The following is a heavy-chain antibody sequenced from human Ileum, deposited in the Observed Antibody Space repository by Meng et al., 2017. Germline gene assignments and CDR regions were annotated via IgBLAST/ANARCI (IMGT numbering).Heavy chain of an antibody. V-gene: IGHV4-34*01. CDR3: ARTSGWFYY. J-gene: IGHJ4*02. Sequence: VQLQKWGAGLFKPSETLSLPCAVYGGSFSCYYWGWIRQPPGKGLEWIGEIHQSGSTNYNPSLKSRVTISVDTSKNQFFLKLSSVTAADTAVYYCARTSGWFYYWGQGTLVTVSS. D-gene: IGHD6-19*01. CDR2: IHQSGST. CDR1: GGSFSCYY.